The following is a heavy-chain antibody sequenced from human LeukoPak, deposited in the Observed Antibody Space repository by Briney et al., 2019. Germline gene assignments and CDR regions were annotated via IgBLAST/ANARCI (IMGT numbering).Heavy chain of an antibody. CDR3: VRDRAYSFDY. J-gene: IGHJ4*02. CDR1: GFTFSGYA. D-gene: IGHD2-21*01. V-gene: IGHV3-48*02. Sequence: GGSLRLSCAASGFTFSGYAMNWVRQAPGKGLEWVSHIYISSSSNIISYADSVKGRFTISRDNAQNSLYLQMNGLRDEDTAVYYCVRDRAYSFDYWGQGILVTVSS. CDR2: ISSSSNII.